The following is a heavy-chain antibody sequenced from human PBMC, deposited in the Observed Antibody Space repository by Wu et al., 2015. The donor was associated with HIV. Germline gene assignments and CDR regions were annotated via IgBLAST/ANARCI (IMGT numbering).Heavy chain of an antibody. CDR1: GGSFSTDV. J-gene: IGHJ6*02. V-gene: IGHV1-69*13. CDR2: IIPVFGTT. Sequence: QVQLVQSGAEVREPGSSVKVSCKASGGSFSTDVVNWVRQAPGQGLEWMGKIIPVFGTTKYSHKFQGRVTITADESTTTAFMELSSLRSEDTAVYYCARGSVGADSSGLDYYYYGMDVWGQGTTVTVSS. CDR3: ARGSVGADSSGLDYYYYGMDV. D-gene: IGHD3-22*01.